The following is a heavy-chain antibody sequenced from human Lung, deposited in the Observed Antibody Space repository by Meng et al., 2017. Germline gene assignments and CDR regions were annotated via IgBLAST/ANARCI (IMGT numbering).Heavy chain of an antibody. Sequence: VQLVESGGGVVQPGRSLRLSCATSGFTFSTHAMHWVRQAPGKGLEWVAIISYDGSYKYYADSVQDRFTISRDNSKNTLYLQMNSLTTEDTAVYYCARDLGRETYFFDYWGQGTLVTVSS. J-gene: IGHJ4*02. CDR1: GFTFSTHA. CDR3: ARDLGRETYFFDY. D-gene: IGHD2/OR15-2a*01. CDR2: ISYDGSYK. V-gene: IGHV3-30*01.